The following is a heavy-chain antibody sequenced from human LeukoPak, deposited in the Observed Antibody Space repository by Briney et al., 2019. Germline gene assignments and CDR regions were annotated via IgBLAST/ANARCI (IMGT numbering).Heavy chain of an antibody. CDR1: GFTFDDYA. V-gene: IGHV3-9*01. CDR3: AKAIYGSGSFFDY. Sequence: PGGSLRLSCAASGFTFDDYAMHWVRQAPGKGLEWVSGISWSSGSIGYADSVKGRFTISRDNAKNSLYLQMNSLRAEDTALYYCAKAIYGSGSFFDYWGQGTLVTVSS. CDR2: ISWSSGSI. D-gene: IGHD3-10*01. J-gene: IGHJ4*02.